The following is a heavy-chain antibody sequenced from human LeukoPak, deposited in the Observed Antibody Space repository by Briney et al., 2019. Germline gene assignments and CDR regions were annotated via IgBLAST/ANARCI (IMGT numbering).Heavy chain of an antibody. CDR1: GFTFSSYN. D-gene: IGHD1-1*01. V-gene: IGHV3-21*01. J-gene: IGHJ4*02. Sequence: GGSLRLSCAASGFTFSSYNMNWVRQAPGKGLEWVSSISSSSSYIYYADSVRSRFTIARDNAKNSLFLQMNSLRAEDTAVYYCARCTTGRTFGSLREIKKSREIDYWGQGALVTVSS. CDR3: ARCTTGRTFGSLREIKKSREIDY. CDR2: ISSSSSYI.